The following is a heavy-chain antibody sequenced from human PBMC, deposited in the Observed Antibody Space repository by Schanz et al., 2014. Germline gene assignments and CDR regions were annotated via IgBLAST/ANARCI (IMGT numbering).Heavy chain of an antibody. D-gene: IGHD6-13*01. V-gene: IGHV3-48*01. Sequence: EVQLVESGGGLVQPGGSLRLSCAASGFTFSTYSMNWVRQAPGKGLEWVSYISRSSSTIYYADSVKGRFTISRDNSKNTLYLQMNSLRAEDTAVYYCARDRQQLVGRIGYYYGMDVWGQGTTVTVSS. CDR2: ISRSSSTI. CDR1: GFTFSTYS. J-gene: IGHJ6*02. CDR3: ARDRQQLVGRIGYYYGMDV.